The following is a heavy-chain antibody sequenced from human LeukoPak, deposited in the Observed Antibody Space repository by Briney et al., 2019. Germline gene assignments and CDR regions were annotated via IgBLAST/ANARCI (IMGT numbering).Heavy chain of an antibody. Sequence: SETLSLTCTVSGGSISSTTHYWGWIRQPPGKGLEWIGSIYYSGNTDYNPSLKSRVTISVDKSKNQFSLKLSSVTAADTAVYYCARKSLGAFDIWGQGTMVTVSS. V-gene: IGHV4-39*07. CDR2: IYYSGNT. CDR3: ARKSLGAFDI. CDR1: GGSISSTTHY. J-gene: IGHJ3*02.